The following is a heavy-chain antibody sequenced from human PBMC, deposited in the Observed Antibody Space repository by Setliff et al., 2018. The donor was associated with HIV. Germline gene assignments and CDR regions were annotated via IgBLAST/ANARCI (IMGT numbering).Heavy chain of an antibody. CDR2: INHSGST. Sequence: PSETLSLTCAVYGGSFSGYSWSWIRQPPGKGLEWIGEINHSGSTHYNPSLKSRFTISVDTSKNQFSLKVNSVTAADTAVYYCARGARLLAAYRDRWDYYYMGVWGKGTTVTVSS. J-gene: IGHJ6*03. CDR3: ARGARLLAAYRDRWDYYYMGV. CDR1: GGSFSGYS. V-gene: IGHV4-34*01. D-gene: IGHD1-26*01.